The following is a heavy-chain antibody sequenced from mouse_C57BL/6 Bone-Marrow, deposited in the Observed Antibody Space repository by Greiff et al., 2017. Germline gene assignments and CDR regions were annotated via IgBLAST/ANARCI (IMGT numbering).Heavy chain of an antibody. CDR3: ASLITTVVVSYWYVDV. Sequence: EVKLMESGGGLVQPGGSLSLSCAASGFTFTDYYMSWVRQPPGKALEWLGFIRNKANGYTTEYSASVKGRFTISRDNSQSILYLQMNALRAEDSATYYCASLITTVVVSYWYVDVWGTGTTVTVSS. J-gene: IGHJ1*03. V-gene: IGHV7-3*01. CDR1: GFTFTDYY. CDR2: IRNKANGYTT. D-gene: IGHD1-1*01.